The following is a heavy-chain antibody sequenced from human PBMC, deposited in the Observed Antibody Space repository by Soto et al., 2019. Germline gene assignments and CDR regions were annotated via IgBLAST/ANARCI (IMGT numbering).Heavy chain of an antibody. Sequence: EMHLLESGGDLVQPGGSLRLSCATSGFTFSDHAMHWVRQAPGEGLEWVSGIRGDLVTTPYADSVKGRFTISRDNSKNSLYLQMNSLRAEDTAVYYCARELAAAGSFDYWGQGTLVTVSS. J-gene: IGHJ4*02. D-gene: IGHD6-13*01. CDR1: GFTFSDHA. CDR3: ARELAAAGSFDY. V-gene: IGHV3-23*01. CDR2: IRGDLVTT.